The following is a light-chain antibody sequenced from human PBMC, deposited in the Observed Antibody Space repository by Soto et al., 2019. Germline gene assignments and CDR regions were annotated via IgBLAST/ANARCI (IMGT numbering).Light chain of an antibody. Sequence: EIVLTQSPGTLSVSPGERATLSCRASQSVSSKLAWYQQKPGQAPRLLFYGASTGATGIPARFSGSGSDTEFTHSISSLQSKDFAVYYCQQYNNWPGTFGQGTKVEIK. V-gene: IGKV3-15*01. CDR2: GAS. J-gene: IGKJ1*01. CDR3: QQYNNWPGT. CDR1: QSVSSK.